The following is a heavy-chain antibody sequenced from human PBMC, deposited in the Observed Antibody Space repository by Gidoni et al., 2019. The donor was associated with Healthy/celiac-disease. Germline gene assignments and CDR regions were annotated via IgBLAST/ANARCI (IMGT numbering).Heavy chain of an antibody. J-gene: IGHJ4*02. D-gene: IGHD6-19*01. CDR3: ARGDSAVAGLFDY. CDR2: ISSSSSYI. V-gene: IGHV3-21*01. Sequence: EVQLVESGGGLVKPGGSLRPSCAASGFTFSSYSMTWVSQAPRKGLEWVSSISSSSSYIYYADSVKGRFTISRDNAKNSLYLQMNSLRAEDTAVYYCARGDSAVAGLFDYWGQGTLVTVSS. CDR1: GFTFSSYS.